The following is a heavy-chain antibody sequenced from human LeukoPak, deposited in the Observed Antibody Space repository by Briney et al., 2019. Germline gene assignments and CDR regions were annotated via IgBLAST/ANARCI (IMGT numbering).Heavy chain of an antibody. D-gene: IGHD5-24*01. CDR2: IYYSGST. CDR1: GGSISSYY. CDR3: ARGDGYDNFDY. J-gene: IGHJ4*02. V-gene: IGHV4-59*01. Sequence: SETLSLTCTVSGGSISSYYWSWIRQPPGKGLEWIGYIYYSGSTNYNPSLKSRVTISVDTSKNQFSLKLSSVTAADTAVYYCARGDGYDNFDYWGQGTLVTVSS.